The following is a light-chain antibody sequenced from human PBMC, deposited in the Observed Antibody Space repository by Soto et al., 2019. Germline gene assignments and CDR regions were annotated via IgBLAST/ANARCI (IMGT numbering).Light chain of an antibody. V-gene: IGLV2-14*01. CDR2: EVS. Sequence: QSVLTQPASVSGSPGQSIIIFCTGTSSDVGGYNYVSWYQQHPGKAPKLFISEVSNRPSGVSSRFSGSKSGNTASLTISGLQAEDEADYYCTSYKTRGIVVFGGGTKLTVL. CDR1: SSDVGGYNY. CDR3: TSYKTRGIVV. J-gene: IGLJ2*01.